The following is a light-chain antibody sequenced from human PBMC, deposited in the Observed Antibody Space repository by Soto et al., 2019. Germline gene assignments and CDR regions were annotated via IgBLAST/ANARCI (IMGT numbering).Light chain of an antibody. CDR3: QQDNNWWT. V-gene: IGKV3-15*01. J-gene: IGKJ1*01. Sequence: EIVMTQSPATLSVSPGERATLSCRASQSVSSNLAWYQQKPGQAPRLLIYGASTRATGIPARFIGSGSGTEFTLTISSLQYEDFAVYYCQQDNNWWTFGQGTKVEIK. CDR2: GAS. CDR1: QSVSSN.